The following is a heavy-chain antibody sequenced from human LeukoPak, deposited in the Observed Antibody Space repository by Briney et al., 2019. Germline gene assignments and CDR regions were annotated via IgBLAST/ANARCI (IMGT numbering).Heavy chain of an antibody. CDR3: ALRSYLHPRIDY. D-gene: IGHD1-26*01. Sequence: SETLSLTCTVSGGSISSSSYYWGWIRQPPGKGLEWIGSIYYSGSTYYNPSLKSRVTISVDTSKNQFSLKLSSVTAADTAVYYCALRSYLHPRIDYWGQGTLVTVSS. V-gene: IGHV4-39*07. CDR2: IYYSGST. J-gene: IGHJ4*02. CDR1: GGSISSSSYY.